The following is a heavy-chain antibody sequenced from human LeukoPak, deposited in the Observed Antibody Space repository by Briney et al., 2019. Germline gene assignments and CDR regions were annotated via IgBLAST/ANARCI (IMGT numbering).Heavy chain of an antibody. Sequence: SETLSLTCTVSGGSISSGDYYWSWIRQPPGKGLEWIGYIYYSGSTYYNPSLKSRVTISVDTSKNQFSLKLSSVTAADTAVYYCASPDYDSSDLGAFDIWGQGTMVTVSS. CDR1: GGSISSGDYY. CDR2: IYYSGST. V-gene: IGHV4-30-4*01. J-gene: IGHJ3*02. CDR3: ASPDYDSSDLGAFDI. D-gene: IGHD3-22*01.